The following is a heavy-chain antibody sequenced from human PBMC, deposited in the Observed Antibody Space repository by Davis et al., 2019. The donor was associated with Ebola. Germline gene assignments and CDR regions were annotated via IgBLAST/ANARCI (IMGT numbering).Heavy chain of an antibody. CDR2: ISSSSSYI. D-gene: IGHD2-2*01. CDR3: ASAETDLGYQLLSLDY. CDR1: EFTFSSYS. J-gene: IGHJ4*02. V-gene: IGHV3-21*01. Sequence: GESLKISCAASEFTFSSYSMNWVRQAPGKGLEWVSSISSSSSYIYYADSVKGRFTISRDNAKNSLYLQMNSLRAEDTAVYYCASAETDLGYQLLSLDYWGQGTLVTVSA.